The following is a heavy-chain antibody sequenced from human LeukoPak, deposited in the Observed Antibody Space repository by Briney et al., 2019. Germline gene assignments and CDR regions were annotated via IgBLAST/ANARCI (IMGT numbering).Heavy chain of an antibody. Sequence: SETLSLTCTVSGGSISSSSYYWGWLRQPPGKGLEWIVSIYYSGSTYYNPSLKSRVTISVDTSKNQFSLKLSSVTAADTAVYYCARRWLGYCSGGSCRVDYWGQGTLVTVSS. V-gene: IGHV4-39*01. CDR3: ARRWLGYCSGGSCRVDY. D-gene: IGHD2-15*01. CDR1: GGSISSSSYY. J-gene: IGHJ4*02. CDR2: IYYSGST.